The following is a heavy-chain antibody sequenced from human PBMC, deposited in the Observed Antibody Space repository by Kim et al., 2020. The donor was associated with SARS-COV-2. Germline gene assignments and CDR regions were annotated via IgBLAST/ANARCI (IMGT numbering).Heavy chain of an antibody. CDR2: DST. Sequence: DSTYYAGSVKGRFTVSRDSARNTLYLRMSSLGCDDTAIYYCVKGAWLDYGGPGTLVTVSS. D-gene: IGHD5-12*01. V-gene: IGHV3-23*01. CDR3: VKGAWLDY. J-gene: IGHJ4*02.